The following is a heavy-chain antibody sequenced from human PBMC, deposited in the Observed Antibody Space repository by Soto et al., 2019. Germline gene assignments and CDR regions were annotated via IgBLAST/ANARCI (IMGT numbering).Heavy chain of an antibody. D-gene: IGHD3-10*01. CDR3: AFYGSGSYYNLDYYYYMDV. CDR2: IYYSGST. J-gene: IGHJ6*03. CDR1: GGSISSSSYY. Sequence: PSETLSLTCTVSGGSISSSSYYWGWIRQPPGKGLEWIGSIYYSGSTYYNPSLKSRVTISVDTSKNQFSLKLSSVTAADTAVYYCAFYGSGSYYNLDYYYYMDVWGKGTTVTVSS. V-gene: IGHV4-39*01.